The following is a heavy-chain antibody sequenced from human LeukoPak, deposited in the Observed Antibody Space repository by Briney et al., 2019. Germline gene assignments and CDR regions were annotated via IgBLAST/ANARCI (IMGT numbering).Heavy chain of an antibody. Sequence: GGSLRLSCAASGFTVSSNYMGWVRQAPGKGLEWVSVIYSGGSTYYADSVKGRFTISRDNSKNTLYLQMNSLRAEDTAVYYCAKGGYCSSTSCYTGILFDYWGQGTLVTVSS. V-gene: IGHV3-53*01. J-gene: IGHJ4*02. CDR1: GFTVSSNY. CDR2: IYSGGST. D-gene: IGHD2-2*02. CDR3: AKGGYCSSTSCYTGILFDY.